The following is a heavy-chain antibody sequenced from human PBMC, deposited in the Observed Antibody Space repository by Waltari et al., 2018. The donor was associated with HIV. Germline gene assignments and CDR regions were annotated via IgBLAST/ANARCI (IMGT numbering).Heavy chain of an antibody. D-gene: IGHD7-27*01. CDR1: GGSISSSSYY. V-gene: IGHV4-39*07. CDR2: IYYSGST. J-gene: IGHJ6*02. Sequence: QLQLQESGPGLVKPSETLSLTCTVSGGSISSSSYYWGWIRQPPGKGLEWIGSIYYSGSTYYNPSLKSRVTISVDTSKNQFSLKLSSVTAAYTAVYYCARANTYYYYGMDVWGQGTTVTVSS. CDR3: ARANTYYYYGMDV.